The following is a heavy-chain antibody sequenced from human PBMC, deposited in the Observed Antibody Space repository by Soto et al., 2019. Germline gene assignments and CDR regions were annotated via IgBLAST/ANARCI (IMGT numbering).Heavy chain of an antibody. CDR1: GFAFSNYV. CDR2: ITASGGST. D-gene: IGHD6-13*01. V-gene: IGHV3-23*04. CDR3: AKDLQGGIADHFDY. Sequence: EVQLVESGGGLVQPGGSLRLSCAASGFAFSNYVMTWVRQAPGKGLEWVSAITASGGSTYYADSVKGRFTISRDNSKNTLYLQMSSLRVEDTAVYYCAKDLQGGIADHFDYWGQGTLVTVSS. J-gene: IGHJ4*02.